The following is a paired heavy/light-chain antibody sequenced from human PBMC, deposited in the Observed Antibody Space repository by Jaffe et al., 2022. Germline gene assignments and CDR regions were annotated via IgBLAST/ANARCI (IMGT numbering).Heavy chain of an antibody. CDR3: AKDAVPASLGVGYFDY. CDR2: MSGSAGST. J-gene: IGHJ4*02. V-gene: IGHV3-23*01. D-gene: IGHD2-2*01. Sequence: EVQLLESGGGLVQPGGSLRLSCAASGFTFRSYAMSWVRQAPGKGLEWVSAMSGSAGSTYYADSVKGRFTISRDNSKNTLYLQMNSLRAEDTAVYYCAKDAVPASLGVGYFDYWGQGTLVTVSS. CDR1: GFTFRSYA.
Light chain of an antibody. CDR1: QSVSSN. CDR3: QQYNIWPPEST. CDR2: GAS. V-gene: IGKV3-15*01. Sequence: EIVMTQSPATLSVSPGERATLSCRASQSVSSNLAWYQQKPGQAPRLLIYGASTRATAIPARFSGSGSGTEFTLTISSLQSEDFAVYYCQQYNIWPPESTFGQGTKLEIK. J-gene: IGKJ2*01.